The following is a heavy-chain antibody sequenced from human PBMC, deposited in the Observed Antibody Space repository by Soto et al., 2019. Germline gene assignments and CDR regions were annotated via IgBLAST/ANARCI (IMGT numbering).Heavy chain of an antibody. J-gene: IGHJ1*01. CDR3: AGMKLASLDH. V-gene: IGHV1-69*09. CDR1: GVPFNSYG. Sequence: QVVLLQSGTEVKRPGSSVKVSCKASGVPFNSYGFAWVRQAPGRGLECVGRINPASQLRNYEQSLQGRISITADTSTKTADMELSGLTSEDTAVYYCAGMKLASLDHWCQGTLVTVSS. CDR2: INPASQLR.